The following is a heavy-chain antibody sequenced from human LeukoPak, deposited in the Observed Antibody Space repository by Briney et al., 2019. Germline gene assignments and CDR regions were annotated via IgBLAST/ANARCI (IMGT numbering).Heavy chain of an antibody. J-gene: IGHJ4*02. Sequence: GASVKVSCKASGYTFTCYYMHWVRQAHGQGLEWMGWINPNSGGTNYAQKFQGRVTMTRDTSISTAYMELSRLRSDDTAVYYCARVSGGLSVQSRWELLVLPDYWGQGTLVTVSS. V-gene: IGHV1-2*02. CDR2: INPNSGGT. D-gene: IGHD1-26*01. CDR3: ARVSGGLSVQSRWELLVLPDY. CDR1: GYTFTCYY.